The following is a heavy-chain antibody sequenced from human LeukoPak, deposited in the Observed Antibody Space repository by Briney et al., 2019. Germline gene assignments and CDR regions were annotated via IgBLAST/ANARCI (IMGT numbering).Heavy chain of an antibody. CDR1: GFTFGKYW. J-gene: IGHJ1*01. CDR3: ARDYYGSIDL. Sequence: PGGSLRLSCVASGFTFGKYWMHWVRHAPGKELVCISRINNDGSTVYADSVAGRFTISRDNARDTLYLQMNSLRVEDTAVYYCARDYYGSIDLWGQGTLVTVSS. CDR2: INNDGST. V-gene: IGHV3-74*01. D-gene: IGHD3-10*01.